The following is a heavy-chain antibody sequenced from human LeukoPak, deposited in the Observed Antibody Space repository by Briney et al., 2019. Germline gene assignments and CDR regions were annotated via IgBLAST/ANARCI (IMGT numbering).Heavy chain of an antibody. V-gene: IGHV3-30*18. CDR1: GFTFSSYG. J-gene: IGHJ5*02. CDR3: AKVGDHNWFDP. CDR2: ISYDGSNK. Sequence: PGGSLRLSCAASGFTFSSYGMHWVRQAPGKGLEWVAVISYDGSNKYYADSVKGRFTISRDNSKNTLYLQMNSLRAEDTAVCYCAKVGDHNWFDPWGQGTLVTVSS.